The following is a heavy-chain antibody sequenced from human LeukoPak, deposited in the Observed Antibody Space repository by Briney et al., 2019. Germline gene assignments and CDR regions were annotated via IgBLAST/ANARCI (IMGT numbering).Heavy chain of an antibody. D-gene: IGHD6-13*01. Sequence: GGSLRLSCTASGFALSNFWMTWVRQAPGKGLKWVASIKGDGSEKHYVDSVRGRFAISKDNAKNSLFLQMNSLRVEDTAVYYCARDRGIAATKTVGWFDPWGQGTLVTVSS. V-gene: IGHV3-7*01. CDR1: GFALSNFW. CDR2: IKGDGSEK. CDR3: ARDRGIAATKTVGWFDP. J-gene: IGHJ5*02.